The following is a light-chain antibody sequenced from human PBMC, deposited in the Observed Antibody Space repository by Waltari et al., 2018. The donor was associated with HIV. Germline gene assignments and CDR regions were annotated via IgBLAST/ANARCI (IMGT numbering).Light chain of an antibody. CDR2: EVS. V-gene: IGLV2-8*01. CDR1: SSDVGGYHY. CDR3: SSYAGSNNRWV. J-gene: IGLJ3*02. Sequence: QSALTQPPSASGSPGQSVTISCTGTSSDVGGYHYVSWYQHHPGKAPKLRIYEVSKRPSGVPDRFSGSKSGITASLTVSGLQAEDEADYYCSSYAGSNNRWVFGGGTKLTAL.